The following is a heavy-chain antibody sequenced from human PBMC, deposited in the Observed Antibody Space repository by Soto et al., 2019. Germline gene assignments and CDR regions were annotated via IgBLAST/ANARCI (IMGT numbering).Heavy chain of an antibody. J-gene: IGHJ5*02. V-gene: IGHV3-15*07. Sequence: SVSNAWMNWVRQAPGKGLEWVGRIKSKTDGGTTDYAAPVKGRFTISRDDSKNTLYLQMNSLKTEDTAVYYCTTGLDSSGWYWDWFDPWGQVTLVTVSS. CDR1: SVSNAW. CDR2: IKSKTDGGTT. D-gene: IGHD6-19*01. CDR3: TTGLDSSGWYWDWFDP.